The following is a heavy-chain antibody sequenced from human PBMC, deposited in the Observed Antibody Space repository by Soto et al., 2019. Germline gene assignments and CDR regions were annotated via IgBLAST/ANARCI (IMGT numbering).Heavy chain of an antibody. Sequence: SVKVSCKASGFTFTSSAVQWVRQTRGQRLEWIGWIVVGSGNTNYAQKFRERVTITRDMSTSTAYMELSSLRSEDTAVYYCAAEGGDTAMVRHYYYGMDVWGQGTTVTVSS. CDR1: GFTFTSSA. V-gene: IGHV1-58*01. CDR3: AAEGGDTAMVRHYYYGMDV. J-gene: IGHJ6*02. D-gene: IGHD5-18*01. CDR2: IVVGSGNT.